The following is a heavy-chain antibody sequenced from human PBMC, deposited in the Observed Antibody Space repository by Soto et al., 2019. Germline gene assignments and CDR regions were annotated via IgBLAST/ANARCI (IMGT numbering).Heavy chain of an antibody. CDR1: GGSVSSRSHF. CDR2: IFYSGST. D-gene: IGHD5-12*01. CDR3: ARYDAESGSNKIDP. J-gene: IGHJ5*02. Sequence: QVQLQESGPGLVKPSETLSVTCTVSGGSVSSRSHFGSWIRQPPGGGLQWIGYIFYSGSTNYNPSLKSRATLSVDTSRNQFSLRLTSVTAADTAFYYCARYDAESGSNKIDPWGQGTLVTVSS. V-gene: IGHV4-61*01.